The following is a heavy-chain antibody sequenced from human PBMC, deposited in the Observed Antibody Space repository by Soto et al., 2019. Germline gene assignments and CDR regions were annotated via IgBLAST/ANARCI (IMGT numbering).Heavy chain of an antibody. CDR2: FYPGDSDT. CDR3: ARQGNGAEGFDY. D-gene: IGHD4-17*01. J-gene: IGHJ4*02. CDR1: GYYFPSYW. Sequence: PGESLKFSCKGSGYYFPSYWIGWVRQMPGKGLEWMGIFYPGDSDTRYSPSFQGQVTISADRSISTAYLQWSSLKPSDTAMYYCARQGNGAEGFDYWRQGTLVTVSS. V-gene: IGHV5-51*01.